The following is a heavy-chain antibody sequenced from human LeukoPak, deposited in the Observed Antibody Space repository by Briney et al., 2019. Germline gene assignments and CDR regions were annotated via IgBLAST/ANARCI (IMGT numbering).Heavy chain of an antibody. CDR2: IKGDGSSP. J-gene: IGHJ3*02. Sequence: GGSLRLSCAASGFTFSSHWMHWVRQAPGKGLVWVSRIKGDGSSPTYADSVKGRFTISRDNAKNTLYLQMNGLRAEDTAMYYCARVRPRVGATNDAFDIWGQGTMVTVSS. CDR3: ARVRPRVGATNDAFDI. D-gene: IGHD1-26*01. V-gene: IGHV3-74*01. CDR1: GFTFSSHW.